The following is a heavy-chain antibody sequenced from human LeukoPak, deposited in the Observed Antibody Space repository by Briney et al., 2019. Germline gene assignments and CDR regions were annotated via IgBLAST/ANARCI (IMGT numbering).Heavy chain of an antibody. V-gene: IGHV3-30*18. CDR2: ISYDGSNK. CDR1: GFTFSSYG. CDR3: AKVGYTSTWQHDY. D-gene: IGHD6-13*01. J-gene: IGHJ4*02. Sequence: PGRSLRLSCAASGFTFSSYGMHWVRQAPGKGLEWVAVISYDGSNKYYADSVKGRFTISRDNSKNTLYLQMNSLRAEDTAVYYCAKVGYTSTWQHDYWGQGTLVTVSS.